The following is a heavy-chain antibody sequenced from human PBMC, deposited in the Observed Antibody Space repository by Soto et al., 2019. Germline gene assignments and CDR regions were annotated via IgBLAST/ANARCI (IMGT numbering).Heavy chain of an antibody. Sequence: QVPLVESGGGVVQPGRSLRLSCAASGFTFSSYGMHWVRQAPGKGLEWVAVISYDGSNKYYADSVKGRFTISRDNSKNTLYLQMNSLRAEDTAVYYCAKDLVAAAIYYYYGMDVWGQGTTVTVSS. J-gene: IGHJ6*02. D-gene: IGHD6-13*01. CDR2: ISYDGSNK. CDR1: GFTFSSYG. V-gene: IGHV3-30*18. CDR3: AKDLVAAAIYYYYGMDV.